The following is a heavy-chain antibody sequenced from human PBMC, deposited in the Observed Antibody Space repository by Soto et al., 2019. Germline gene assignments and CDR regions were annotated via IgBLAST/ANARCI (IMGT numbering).Heavy chain of an antibody. CDR2: ISSSGSTI. J-gene: IGHJ3*02. CDR3: ARERYCGGDCSFSAGAFDI. V-gene: IGHV3-11*01. D-gene: IGHD2-21*02. Sequence: PGGSLRLSCAASGFTFSDYYMSWIRQAPGKGLEWVSYISSSGSTIYYADSVKGRFTISRDNAKNSLYLQMNSLRAEDTAVYYCARERYCGGDCSFSAGAFDIWGQGTMVTVSS. CDR1: GFTFSDYY.